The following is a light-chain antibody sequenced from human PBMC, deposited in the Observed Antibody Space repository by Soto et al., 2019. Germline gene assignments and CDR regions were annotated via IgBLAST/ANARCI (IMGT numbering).Light chain of an antibody. CDR3: SSYAGSNNSLYV. J-gene: IGLJ1*01. V-gene: IGLV2-8*01. CDR2: EVS. Sequence: QSVLTQPPSASGSPGQSVTISCTGTSSDVGGYNYVSWYQQHPGNAPKLMIYEVSKRPSGVPDRFSGSKSGNTASLTVSGLQAEDEADYYCSSYAGSNNSLYVFGTGTKVTVL. CDR1: SSDVGGYNY.